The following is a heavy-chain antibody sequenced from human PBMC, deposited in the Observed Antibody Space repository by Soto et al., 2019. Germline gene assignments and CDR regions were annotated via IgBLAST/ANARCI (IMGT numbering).Heavy chain of an antibody. D-gene: IGHD6-13*01. J-gene: IGHJ4*02. V-gene: IGHV1-69*13. CDR2: IVPIYRTA. CDR1: GGTFSSYR. Sequence: SVKVSCKASGGTFSSYRINWVRQAPGQGLEWVGGIVPIYRTADYAQKFQGRVTITADESACTSYMELRSLKSQDTAVYYCVRDSGAKLSSSWGQGTLVTVS. CDR3: VRDSGAKLSSS.